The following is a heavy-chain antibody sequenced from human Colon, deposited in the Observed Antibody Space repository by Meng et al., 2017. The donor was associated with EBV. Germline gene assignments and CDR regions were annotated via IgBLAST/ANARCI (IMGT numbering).Heavy chain of an antibody. CDR1: GDTFTSYA. Sequence: GELVQCGAELKHPGASVKVSCRPSGDTFTSYAINWVRQAPGQGPDWMGWIDPNTGNPTYDQGFTGRFVFSLDTSVSTAYLQINNLRADDTAVYYCARDSPLDGYSLLDYWGQGTLVTVSS. CDR2: IDPNTGNP. V-gene: IGHV7-4-1*02. D-gene: IGHD5-24*01. CDR3: ARDSPLDGYSLLDY. J-gene: IGHJ4*02.